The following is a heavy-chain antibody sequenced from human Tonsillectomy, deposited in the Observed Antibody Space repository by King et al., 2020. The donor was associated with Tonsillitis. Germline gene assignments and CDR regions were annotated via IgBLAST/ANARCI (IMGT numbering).Heavy chain of an antibody. Sequence: VQLVESGGGVVQPGRSLRLSCAASGFTFSTYGMHWVRQAPGKGLEWVAVISYDGSNKYYADSVKGRFTISRDNSKNTLYLQMNSLRAEDTAVYYCAKETPVDDCMDVWGQGTTVTVSS. D-gene: IGHD2-15*01. J-gene: IGHJ6*02. V-gene: IGHV3-30*18. CDR2: ISYDGSNK. CDR1: GFTFSTYG. CDR3: AKETPVDDCMDV.